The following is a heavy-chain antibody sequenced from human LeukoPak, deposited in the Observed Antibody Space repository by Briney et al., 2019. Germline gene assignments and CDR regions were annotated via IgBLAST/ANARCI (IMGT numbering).Heavy chain of an antibody. CDR1: GFTLSTND. V-gene: IGHV3-53*01. J-gene: IGHJ5*02. CDR2: IYSGGTI. CDR3: ARDHPFDP. Sequence: GSLRLSCSASGFTLSTNDMSWVRQAPGEGLEWVSVIYSGGTIYYADSVKGRFTISRDNSKNTLYLQMNSLRAEDTAVYYCARDHPFDPWGQGTLVTVSS.